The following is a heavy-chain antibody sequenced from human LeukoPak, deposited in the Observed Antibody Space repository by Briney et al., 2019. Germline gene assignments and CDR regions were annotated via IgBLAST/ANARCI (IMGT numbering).Heavy chain of an antibody. Sequence: VASVKVSCKASGYTFTSYAISWVRQAPGQGLEWMGWISAYNGNTNYAQKLQGRVTMTTNTSTSTAYMELRSLRSDGTAVYYCARVKATVVSGVVDYWGQGTLVTVSS. J-gene: IGHJ4*02. CDR1: GYTFTSYA. CDR3: ARVKATVVSGVVDY. D-gene: IGHD4-23*01. CDR2: ISAYNGNT. V-gene: IGHV1-18*01.